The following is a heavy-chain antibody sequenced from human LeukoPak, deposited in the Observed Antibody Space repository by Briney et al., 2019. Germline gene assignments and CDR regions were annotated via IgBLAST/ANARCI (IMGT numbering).Heavy chain of an antibody. CDR2: IYSSGSS. CDR1: GGSISSTNSY. D-gene: IGHD1-26*01. CDR3: ARKREGPTTGIDY. Sequence: PSETLSLTCTVSGGSISSTNSYWGWIRQSPRTGLEWNGNIYSSGSSYYNPSLKSRVTISIDTSENQFSLKLTSVTAADTAVYYCARKREGPTTGIDYWGQGTLVTVSS. J-gene: IGHJ4*02. V-gene: IGHV4-39*07.